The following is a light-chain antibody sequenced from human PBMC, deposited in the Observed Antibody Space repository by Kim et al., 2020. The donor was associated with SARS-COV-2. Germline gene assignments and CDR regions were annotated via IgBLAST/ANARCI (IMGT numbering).Light chain of an antibody. CDR3: SSYTTRNTYV. CDR2: DVD. V-gene: IGLV2-14*03. J-gene: IGLJ1*01. Sequence: SDSVSWYQVSPGKAPKLKIYDVDQRTSRISYRFSGSKSGSAASLTISGLQAADEADYYCSSYTTRNTYVFGTGTKVTVL. CDR1: SDS.